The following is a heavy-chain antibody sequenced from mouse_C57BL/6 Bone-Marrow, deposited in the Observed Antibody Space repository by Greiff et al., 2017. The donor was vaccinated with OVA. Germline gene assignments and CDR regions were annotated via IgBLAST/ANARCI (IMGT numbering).Heavy chain of an antibody. CDR3: ARFYGNYFFYAMDY. Sequence: QVHVKQPGAELVKPGASVKLSCKASGYTFTSYWMQWVKQRPGQGLEWIGEIDPSDSYTNYNQKFKGKATLTVDTSSSTAYMQLSSLTSEDSAVYYCARFYGNYFFYAMDYWGQGTSVTVSS. V-gene: IGHV1-50*01. J-gene: IGHJ4*01. CDR2: IDPSDSYT. CDR1: GYTFTSYW. D-gene: IGHD2-1*01.